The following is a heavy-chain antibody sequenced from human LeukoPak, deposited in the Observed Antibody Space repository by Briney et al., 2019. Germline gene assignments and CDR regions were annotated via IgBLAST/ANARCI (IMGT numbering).Heavy chain of an antibody. Sequence: SETLSLTCTVSGGSISSSSYYWGWIRQPPGKGLEWIGSIYYSGSTYYNPSLKSRVTISVDTSKNQFSLKLSSVTAADTAVYYCARGPAQLGIGGYNWFDPWGQGTLVTVSS. D-gene: IGHD2-2*01. V-gene: IGHV4-39*01. CDR2: IYYSGST. J-gene: IGHJ5*02. CDR1: GGSISSSSYY. CDR3: ARGPAQLGIGGYNWFDP.